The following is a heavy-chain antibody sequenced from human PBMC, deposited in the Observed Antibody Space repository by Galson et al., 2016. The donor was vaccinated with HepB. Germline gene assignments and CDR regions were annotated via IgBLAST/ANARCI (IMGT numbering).Heavy chain of an antibody. CDR1: GFTFSAYT. V-gene: IGHV3-48*04. J-gene: IGHJ4*02. Sequence: SLRLSCAASGFTFSAYTFYWVRQTPGKGLESVSYISGHTSTIHYADSVQGRFTISRDNAKNTLYLQMNSLRVEDTAVYYCARDLSGYSDYWGQETLVTVSS. D-gene: IGHD3-3*01. CDR2: ISGHTSTI. CDR3: ARDLSGYSDY.